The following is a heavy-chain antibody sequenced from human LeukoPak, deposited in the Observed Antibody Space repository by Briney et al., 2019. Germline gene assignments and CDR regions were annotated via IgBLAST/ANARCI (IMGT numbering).Heavy chain of an antibody. J-gene: IGHJ5*02. CDR3: AKGGGNGAFDP. D-gene: IGHD4-23*01. CDR1: GFPFSSYA. V-gene: IGHV3-23*01. CDR2: IRGRANST. Sequence: GGSLTLSCAPSGFPFSSYAMRWVRHPPGKGLECLAHIRGRANSTYYSDSVKGRFTISRDNTRNTLYLQMNSLRAEDTAVYYCAKGGGNGAFDPWGQGTLVTVSS.